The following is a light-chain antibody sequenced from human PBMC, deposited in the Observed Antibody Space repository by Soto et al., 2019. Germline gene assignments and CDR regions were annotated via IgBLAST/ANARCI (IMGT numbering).Light chain of an antibody. V-gene: IGKV2-28*01. J-gene: IGKJ4*01. CDR2: LGS. Sequence: DSVMTQSPLSLPVTPGEPASISCRSSQTLLHSDGRTYLNWYLQKPGQSTQVLIYLGSILASGVPDRFSSTGSGTDFTLKISRVEAEDVGLYYCMQALAFPLTFGGGTEVEIK. CDR1: QTLLHSDGRTY. CDR3: MQALAFPLT.